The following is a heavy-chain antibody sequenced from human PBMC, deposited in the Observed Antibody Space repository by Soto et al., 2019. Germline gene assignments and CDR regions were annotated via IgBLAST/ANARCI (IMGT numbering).Heavy chain of an antibody. CDR3: ARVPGYCSGGSCYPRGWFDP. J-gene: IGHJ5*02. D-gene: IGHD2-15*01. Sequence: QVQLQESGPGLVKPSQTLSLTCTVSGGSISSGGYYWSWIRQHPGKGLEWIGYIYYSGSTYYNPSLKSRVTISVETSKNQFSLKLSSVTAADTAVYYCARVPGYCSGGSCYPRGWFDPWGQGTLVTVSS. V-gene: IGHV4-31*03. CDR1: GGSISSGGYY. CDR2: IYYSGST.